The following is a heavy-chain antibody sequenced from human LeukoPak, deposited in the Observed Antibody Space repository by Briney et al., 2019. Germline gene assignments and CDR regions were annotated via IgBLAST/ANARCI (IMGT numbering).Heavy chain of an antibody. CDR2: IYYSGST. D-gene: IGHD3-10*01. CDR3: ASLLLWFGELWHFDY. J-gene: IGHJ4*02. V-gene: IGHV4-39*01. Sequence: SETLSLTCTVSGGSISSSSYYWGWIRQPPGKGLEWIGSIYYSGSTYYNPSLKSRVTISVDTSKNQFSLKLSSVTAADTAVYYCASLLLWFGELWHFDYWGQGTLVTVSS. CDR1: GGSISSSSYY.